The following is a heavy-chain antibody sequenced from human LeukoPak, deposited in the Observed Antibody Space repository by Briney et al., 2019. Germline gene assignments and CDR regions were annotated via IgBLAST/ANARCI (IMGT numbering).Heavy chain of an antibody. CDR3: ARAAGGVTQYFDY. D-gene: IGHD3-10*01. Sequence: MPSETLSLTCTVSGGSISSYYWNWIRQPPGKGLEWIGYIYYSGSTDYNPSLKSRVTISLDTSKKQFSLRLSSVTAADTAVYYCARAAGGVTQYFDYWGQGTLVTVSS. J-gene: IGHJ4*02. V-gene: IGHV4-59*01. CDR1: GGSISSYY. CDR2: IYYSGST.